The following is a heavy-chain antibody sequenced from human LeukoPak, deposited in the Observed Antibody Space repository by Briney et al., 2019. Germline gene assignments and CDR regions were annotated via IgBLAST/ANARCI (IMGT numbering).Heavy chain of an antibody. CDR2: IYHNGAT. V-gene: IGHV4-59*08. CDR1: GASISNYV. J-gene: IGHJ5*02. Sequence: PSETLSLTCTVSGASISNYVWNWIRQPPGRGLEWIGRIYHNGATMYNPALNSRVTISVDRSKNEFSLKLTSATAADTAVYYCARRMVEKRETDLGNWLDPWGQGTLVTVSA. D-gene: IGHD2-8*01. CDR3: ARRMVEKRETDLGNWLDP.